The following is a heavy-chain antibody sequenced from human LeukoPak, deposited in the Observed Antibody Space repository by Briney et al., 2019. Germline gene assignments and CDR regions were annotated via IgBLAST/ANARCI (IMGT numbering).Heavy chain of an antibody. D-gene: IGHD3/OR15-3a*01. CDR2: IYTSGST. CDR1: GGSISSGSYY. V-gene: IGHV4-61*02. J-gene: IGHJ6*03. Sequence: PSQTLSLTCTVSGGSISSGSYYWSWIRQPAGKGLEWIGRIYTSGSTNYNPSLKSRVTISVDTSKNQFSLKLSSVTAADTAVYYCARDHPFWTPGAYYYYYMDVWGKGTTVTVSS. CDR3: ARDHPFWTPGAYYYYYMDV.